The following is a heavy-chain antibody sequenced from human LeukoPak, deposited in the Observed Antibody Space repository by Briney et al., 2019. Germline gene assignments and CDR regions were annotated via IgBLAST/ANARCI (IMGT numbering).Heavy chain of an antibody. J-gene: IGHJ4*02. V-gene: IGHV3-48*03. CDR1: GFTFSSYD. Sequence: GGSVRLSCAASGFTFSSYDMKWVRQAPGKGLEWISYISSSGRTIFYADSVKGRFTISRDNAKNSLYLQMNSLIAEDTAVYYCTRVGSSGSVDYWGQGTLITVCS. D-gene: IGHD1-1*01. CDR2: ISSSGRTI. CDR3: TRVGSSGSVDY.